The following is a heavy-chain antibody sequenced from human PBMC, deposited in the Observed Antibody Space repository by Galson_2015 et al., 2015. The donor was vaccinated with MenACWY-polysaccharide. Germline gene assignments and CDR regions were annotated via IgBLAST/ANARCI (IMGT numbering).Heavy chain of an antibody. CDR2: IIPIFGTA. D-gene: IGHD4-11*01. CDR3: ARSGYSNYAADYHYMDV. Sequence: SVKVSCKASGGTFSSYAISWVRQAPGQGLEWMGGIIPIFGTANYAQKFQGRVTITADESTSTAYMELSSLRSEDTAVYYCARSGYSNYAADYHYMDVWGKGTTVTVSS. J-gene: IGHJ6*03. CDR1: GGTFSSYA. V-gene: IGHV1-69*13.